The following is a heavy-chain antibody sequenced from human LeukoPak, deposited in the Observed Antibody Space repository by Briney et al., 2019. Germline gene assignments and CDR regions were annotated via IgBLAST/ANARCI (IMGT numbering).Heavy chain of an antibody. J-gene: IGHJ4*02. Sequence: ASETLSLTCTVSGGSISSSSYYWAWIRQPPGKGLEWIGSIYYSGSTYYNPSLKSRVTISVDTSKNQFSLKLSSVTAADTAVYYCARQRGRPGPTPYSGYGLIDYWGQGTLVTVSS. CDR2: IYYSGST. D-gene: IGHD5-12*01. CDR1: GGSISSSSYY. V-gene: IGHV4-39*01. CDR3: ARQRGRPGPTPYSGYGLIDY.